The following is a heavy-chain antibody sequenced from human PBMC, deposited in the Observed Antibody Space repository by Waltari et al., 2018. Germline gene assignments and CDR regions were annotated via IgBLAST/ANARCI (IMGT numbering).Heavy chain of an antibody. CDR3: ATAPGLRFLEWLPPRY. CDR1: GGSISSSSYY. Sequence: QLQLQESGPGLVKPSETLSLTCTVSGGSISSSSYYWGWIRQPPGKGLEWIGSIYYSGSTYYNPSLKSRVTISVDTSKNQFSLKLSAVTAADTAVYYCATAPGLRFLEWLPPRYWGQGTLVTVSS. V-gene: IGHV4-39*07. D-gene: IGHD3-3*01. CDR2: IYYSGST. J-gene: IGHJ4*02.